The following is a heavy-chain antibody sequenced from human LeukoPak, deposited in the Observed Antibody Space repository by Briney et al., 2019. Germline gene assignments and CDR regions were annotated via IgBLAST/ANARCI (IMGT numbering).Heavy chain of an antibody. CDR2: ISGDDNTL. CDR1: GFTFSDYY. D-gene: IGHD2-8*01. Sequence: GGSLRLSCAASGFTFSDYYMAWVRQAPGKGLEWISYISGDDNTLYHADSVKGRFTISRDNAKNSVYLQMSSLRAEDTAVYYCARVGFIVLMVYAKPYYMDVWGKGTTVTVSS. CDR3: ARVGFIVLMVYAKPYYMDV. J-gene: IGHJ6*03. V-gene: IGHV3-11*04.